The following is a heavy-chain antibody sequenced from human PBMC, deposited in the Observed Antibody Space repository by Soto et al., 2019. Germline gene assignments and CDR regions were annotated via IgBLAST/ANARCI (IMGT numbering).Heavy chain of an antibody. J-gene: IGHJ6*04. V-gene: IGHV3-30*18. Sequence: PGGSLRLSCAASGFTFSSYGMHWVRQAPGKGLEWVAVISYDGSNKYYADSVKGRFTISRDNSKNTLYLQMNSLRAEDTAVYYCAKVGGDVYYYSGMDVWGKGTTVTVPS. CDR2: ISYDGSNK. CDR3: AKVGGDVYYYSGMDV. D-gene: IGHD3-16*01. CDR1: GFTFSSYG.